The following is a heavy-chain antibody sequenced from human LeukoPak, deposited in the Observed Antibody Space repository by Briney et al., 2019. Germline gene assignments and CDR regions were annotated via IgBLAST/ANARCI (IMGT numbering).Heavy chain of an antibody. CDR3: ARVETCSDTSCYSVLDS. V-gene: IGHV3-74*01. J-gene: IGHJ4*02. Sequence: GGSLRLSCAASGFTFSNFYMHWDRQVPGKGLVWVSRINSDGSRIDYADSVKGRFTISRDNAKNTLYLQLNSLRAEDTAVYFCARVETCSDTSCYSVLDSWGQGTLVTVSS. CDR2: INSDGSRI. D-gene: IGHD2-2*01. CDR1: GFTFSNFY.